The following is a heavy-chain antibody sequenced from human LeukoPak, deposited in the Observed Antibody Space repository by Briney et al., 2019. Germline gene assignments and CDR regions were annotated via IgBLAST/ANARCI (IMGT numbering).Heavy chain of an antibody. V-gene: IGHV4-59*01. Sequence: SETLSLTCTVSGGSISSYYWSWIRQPPGKGLEWIGYIYYSGSTNYNPSLKSRVTISVDTSKNQFSLKLSSVTAADTAVYYCARAVVTPAYYYYYYMDVWGKGTTVTVSS. CDR1: GGSISSYY. J-gene: IGHJ6*03. CDR2: IYYSGST. D-gene: IGHD4-23*01. CDR3: ARAVVTPAYYYYYYMDV.